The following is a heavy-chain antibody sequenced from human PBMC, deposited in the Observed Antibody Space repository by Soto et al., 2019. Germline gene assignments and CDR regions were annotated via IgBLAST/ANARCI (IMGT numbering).Heavy chain of an antibody. J-gene: IGHJ6*02. Sequence: SETLSLTCAVYGGSFSGYYWSWIRQPPGKGLEWIGEINHSGSTNYNPSLKSRVTISVDTSKNQFSLKLSSVTAADTAVYYCARGRGAPPEYCSSTSCYKSGYYYYGMDVWGQGTTVTVSS. CDR3: ARGRGAPPEYCSSTSCYKSGYYYYGMDV. CDR2: INHSGST. V-gene: IGHV4-34*01. D-gene: IGHD2-2*02. CDR1: GGSFSGYY.